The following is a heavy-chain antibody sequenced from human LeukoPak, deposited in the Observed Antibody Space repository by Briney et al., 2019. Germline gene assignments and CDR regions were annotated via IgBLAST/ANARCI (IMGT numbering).Heavy chain of an antibody. CDR1: GGTFSSYA. Sequence: GASVKVSCKASGGTFSSYAISWVRQAPGQGLEWMGGIIPIFGTANYAQKFQGRVTITADESTSTAYIELSSLRSEDTAVYYCARAVGELAYYYGMDVWGQGTTVTVSS. CDR2: IIPIFGTA. CDR3: ARAVGELAYYYGMDV. J-gene: IGHJ6*02. D-gene: IGHD1-1*01. V-gene: IGHV1-69*13.